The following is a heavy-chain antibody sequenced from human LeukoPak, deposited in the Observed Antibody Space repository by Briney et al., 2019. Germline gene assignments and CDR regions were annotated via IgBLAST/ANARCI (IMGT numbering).Heavy chain of an antibody. V-gene: IGHV4-39*01. CDR3: ASSSWYDVFDY. D-gene: IGHD6-13*01. CDR2: IYYSGST. Sequence: SETLSLTYTVSGGSISSSSYYWGWIRQPPGKGLEWIGSIYYSGSTYYNPSLKSRVTISVDTSKNQFSLKLSSVTAADTAVYYCASSSWYDVFDYWGQGTLVTVSS. CDR1: GGSISSSSYY. J-gene: IGHJ4*02.